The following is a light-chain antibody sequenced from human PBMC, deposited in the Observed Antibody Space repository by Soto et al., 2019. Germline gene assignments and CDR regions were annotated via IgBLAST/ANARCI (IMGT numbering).Light chain of an antibody. V-gene: IGKV1-39*01. CDR1: LSITNY. Sequence: DIQMTQSPSSLSASVGDRVTITCRANLSITNYLHWYQQKSGRVPKLLIYGASNLQAGVPARFSGRGSGTEFRLTITSLRLEDFATYFCQQTYTVPFTFGGGTKVEIE. CDR2: GAS. J-gene: IGKJ4*01. CDR3: QQTYTVPFT.